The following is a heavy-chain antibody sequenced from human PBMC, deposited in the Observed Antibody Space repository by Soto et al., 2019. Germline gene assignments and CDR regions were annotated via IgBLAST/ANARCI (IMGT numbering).Heavy chain of an antibody. D-gene: IGHD3-10*01. CDR3: ARAMVRGPIYYYYGMDV. Sequence: ASVKVSCKASGYTFTGYYMHWVRQAPGQGLEWMGWINPNSGGTNYAQKIQGWVTMTRDTSISTTYKELSRLRSDDTAVYYCARAMVRGPIYYYYGMDVWGQGTTVTVSS. J-gene: IGHJ6*02. CDR1: GYTFTGYY. CDR2: INPNSGGT. V-gene: IGHV1-2*04.